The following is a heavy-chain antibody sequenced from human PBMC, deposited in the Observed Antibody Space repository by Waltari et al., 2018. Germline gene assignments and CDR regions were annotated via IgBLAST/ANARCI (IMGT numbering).Heavy chain of an antibody. Sequence: EVQLVESGGGLVQPGGSLRLSCAAPGLTFSIYRMNWVRQAPGKGLEWVSDISSSSSTIYYADSVKGRFTISRDNAKNALYLQMNSLRAEDTAVYYCARADEPYVASAFDIWGQGTMVTVSS. CDR2: ISSSSSTI. J-gene: IGHJ3*02. D-gene: IGHD3-16*01. CDR1: GLTFSIYR. CDR3: ARADEPYVASAFDI. V-gene: IGHV3-48*04.